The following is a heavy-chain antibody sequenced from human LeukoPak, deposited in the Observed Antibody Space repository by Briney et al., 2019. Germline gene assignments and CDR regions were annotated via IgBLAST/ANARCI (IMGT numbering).Heavy chain of an antibody. J-gene: IGHJ4*02. CDR1: GGSISSYY. D-gene: IGHD3-9*01. V-gene: IGHV4-59*01. CDR3: ARGLVNFDY. Sequence: SETLSLTCTVSGGSISSYYWSWIRQPPGKGLEWIGYIFHSGSTDYNPSLKSRVTISVDTSKNQFSLKLSSVTAADTAVYYCARGLVNFDYWGQGTLVTVSS. CDR2: IFHSGST.